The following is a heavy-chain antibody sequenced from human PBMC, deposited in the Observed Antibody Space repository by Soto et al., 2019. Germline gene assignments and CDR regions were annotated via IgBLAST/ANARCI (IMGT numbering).Heavy chain of an antibody. V-gene: IGHV1-46*01. J-gene: IGHJ3*02. Sequence: QVQLVQSGAEVKKPGASVKVSCKASGYTFTSYYMHWVRQAPGQGLEWMGIINPSGGSTSYAQKFQGRVTMTRDTSTSTVYMELSSLRSEDTAVYYCARAERRETTAGAFDIWGQGTMVTVSS. D-gene: IGHD1-26*01. CDR2: INPSGGST. CDR3: ARAERRETTAGAFDI. CDR1: GYTFTSYY.